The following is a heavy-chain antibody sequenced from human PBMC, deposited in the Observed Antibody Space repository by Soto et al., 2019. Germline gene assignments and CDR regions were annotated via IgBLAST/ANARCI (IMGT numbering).Heavy chain of an antibody. J-gene: IGHJ5*02. V-gene: IGHV3-49*03. CDR2: IGATPDGGTV. D-gene: IGHD3-3*01. CDR3: SRVRFGYYGP. Sequence: GGSLRLSCSASGFIFSDHAMTWIRQAPGRGLEWVAFIGATPDGGTVEYAAAARARFTISRNNTTTSHYLHMNTPRPDDTSVSYCSRVRFGYYGPWGQGTLVTVSS. CDR1: GFIFSDHA.